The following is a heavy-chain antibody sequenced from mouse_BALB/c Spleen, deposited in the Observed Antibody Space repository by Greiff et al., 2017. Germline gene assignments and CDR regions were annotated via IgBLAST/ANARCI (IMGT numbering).Heavy chain of an antibody. D-gene: IGHD1-1*01. J-gene: IGHJ4*01. V-gene: IGHV5-6-4*01. CDR3: TRDYYDENYFDY. CDR1: GFTFSSYT. CDR2: ISSGGSYT. Sequence: EVKLVESGGGLVKPGGSLKLSCAASGFTFSSYTMSWVRQTPEKRLEWVATISSGGSYTYYPDSVKGRFTISRDNAKNTLYLHMSSLKSEDTAMDYCTRDYYDENYFDYWGQGTSVTVSS.